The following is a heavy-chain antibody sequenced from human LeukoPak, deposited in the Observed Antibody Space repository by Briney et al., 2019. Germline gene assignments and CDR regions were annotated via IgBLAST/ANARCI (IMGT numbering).Heavy chain of an antibody. CDR3: TTTLGYCSSTSCTSLLLN. Sequence: GGSLRLSCAASGFTFSNAWMSWVRQAPGKGLEWVGGIKSKTDDGSTDYAAPGKGRFTISRDDSKNTLYLQMNRLKTEDTAVYYCTTTLGYCSSTSCTSLLLNWGQGTLVTVSS. V-gene: IGHV3-15*01. CDR1: GFTFSNAW. CDR2: IKSKTDDGST. J-gene: IGHJ4*02. D-gene: IGHD2-2*01.